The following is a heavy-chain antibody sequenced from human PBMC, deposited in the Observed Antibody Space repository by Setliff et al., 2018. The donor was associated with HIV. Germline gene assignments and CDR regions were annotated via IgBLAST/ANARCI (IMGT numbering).Heavy chain of an antibody. CDR1: GGSTNNYY. Sequence: SETLSLTCAVSGGSTNNYYLTWIRQPPGKGLEWIGSVSNGGDTNYNPSLKSRVSLSLDTSETQFSLKLTSVTAADTAVYYCARATYTTLFGVLMGGGLQYWGPGTLVTVSS. J-gene: IGHJ4*02. D-gene: IGHD3-3*01. CDR3: ARATYTTLFGVLMGGGLQY. V-gene: IGHV4-59*01. CDR2: VSNGGDT.